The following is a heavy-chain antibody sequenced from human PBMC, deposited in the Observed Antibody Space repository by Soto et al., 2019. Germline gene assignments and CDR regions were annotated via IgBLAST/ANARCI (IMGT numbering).Heavy chain of an antibody. J-gene: IGHJ5*02. CDR1: GFTFSDYY. CDR2: ISSSSSYT. D-gene: IGHD3-22*01. CDR3: AGNYYDSSGYYSYWLDP. V-gene: IGHV3-11*06. Sequence: GGSLRLSCAASGFTFSDYYMSWIRQAPGKGLEWVSYISSSSSYTNYADSVKGRSTISRDNAKNSLYLQMNSLRAEDTAVYYCAGNYYDSSGYYSYWLDPWGQGTRVTV.